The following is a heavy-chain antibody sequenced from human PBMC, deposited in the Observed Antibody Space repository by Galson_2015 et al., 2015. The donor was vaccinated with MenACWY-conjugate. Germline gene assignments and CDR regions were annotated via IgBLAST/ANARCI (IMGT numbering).Heavy chain of an antibody. D-gene: IGHD6-13*01. CDR3: AKDRAAAGTYWFDP. J-gene: IGHJ5*02. CDR1: GFTVSSNY. V-gene: IGHV3-23*01. Sequence: SLRLSCAASGFTVSSNYMSWVRQAPGKGLEWVSAISGSGGSTYYADSVKGRFTISRDNSKNTLYLQMNSLRAEDTAVYYCAKDRAAAGTYWFDPWGQGTLVTVSS. CDR2: ISGSGGST.